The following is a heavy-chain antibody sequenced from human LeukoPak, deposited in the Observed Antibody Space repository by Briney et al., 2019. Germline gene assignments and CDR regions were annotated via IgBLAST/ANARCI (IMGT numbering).Heavy chain of an antibody. J-gene: IGHJ4*02. CDR3: TTDWTRYYYDSSGYYLPSDY. Sequence: GGSLRLSCAASGFTFSNAWMSWVRQAPGKGLEWVGRIKSKTDGGTTDYAAPVKGRFTISRDDSKNTLYLQMNSLKTEGTAVYYCTTDWTRYYYDSSGYYLPSDYWGQGTLVTVSS. D-gene: IGHD3-22*01. CDR1: GFTFSNAW. V-gene: IGHV3-15*01. CDR2: IKSKTDGGTT.